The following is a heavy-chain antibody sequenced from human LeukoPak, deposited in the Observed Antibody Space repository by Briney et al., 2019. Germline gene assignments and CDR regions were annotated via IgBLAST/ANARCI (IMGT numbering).Heavy chain of an antibody. CDR2: IHYSEST. CDR1: RGSLSSCYYY. V-gene: IGHV4-31*03. D-gene: IGHD6-13*01. CDR3: ARDGRGPSIAAAGNWFDP. Sequence: PSHTLSLTRTVSRGSLSSCYYYWLWIRQPPGKGLEWIGYIHYSESTYSNPSLKSRITISVDTSTNQFSLKLTSVTAADTAMYYCARDGRGPSIAAAGNWFDPWGQGTLVTVSS. J-gene: IGHJ5*02.